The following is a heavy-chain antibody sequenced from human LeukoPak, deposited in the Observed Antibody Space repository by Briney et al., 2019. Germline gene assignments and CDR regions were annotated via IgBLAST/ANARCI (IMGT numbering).Heavy chain of an antibody. CDR1: GYTFTSYG. V-gene: IGHV1-18*01. CDR2: ISAYNGNT. D-gene: IGHD3-22*01. J-gene: IGHJ4*02. CDR3: AREGLRHYYDSSGLDS. Sequence: ASVKVSCKASGYTFTSYGISWVRQAPGQGLEWMGWISAYNGNTNYAQKLQGRVTMTSDTSTSTAYMELRSLRSEDTAVYYCAREGLRHYYDSSGLDSWGQGTLVTVSS.